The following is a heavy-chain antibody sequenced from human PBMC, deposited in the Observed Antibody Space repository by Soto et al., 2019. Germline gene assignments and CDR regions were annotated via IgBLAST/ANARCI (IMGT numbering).Heavy chain of an antibody. Sequence: QVQLVESGGGVVQPGRSLRLSCAASGFTFSSYGMHWVRQAPGKGLEWVAVISYDGSNKYYADSVKGRFTISRDNSKNTLYLQMNSLRAEDTAVYYCAKADVRYSGSYSMDYWGQGTLVTVSS. CDR2: ISYDGSNK. CDR3: AKADVRYSGSYSMDY. CDR1: GFTFSSYG. J-gene: IGHJ4*02. D-gene: IGHD1-26*01. V-gene: IGHV3-30*18.